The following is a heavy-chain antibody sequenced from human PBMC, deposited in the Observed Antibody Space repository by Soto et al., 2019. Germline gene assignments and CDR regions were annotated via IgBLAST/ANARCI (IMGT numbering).Heavy chain of an antibody. CDR2: IYHSGST. CDR1: GYTISSGYY. Sequence: SESLSLTCAVSGYTISSGYYWGWSRHPPGEGVEGLGSIYHSGSTYYNPSLKSRVTISVDKSKNKFSLKLNSVTAADTAVYYCARVAKRGGVTDYWFDPWGRGTLVTVSS. J-gene: IGHJ5*02. CDR3: ARVAKRGGVTDYWFDP. D-gene: IGHD3-16*01. V-gene: IGHV4-38-2*01.